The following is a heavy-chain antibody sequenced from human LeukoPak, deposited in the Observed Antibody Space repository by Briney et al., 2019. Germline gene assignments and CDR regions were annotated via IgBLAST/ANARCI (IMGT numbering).Heavy chain of an antibody. V-gene: IGHV4-59*01. D-gene: IGHD2-15*01. CDR3: ARRGVDCSGGSCYIFFDF. CDR1: GGSISSYY. CDR2: IYYRGIT. Sequence: SETLSLTCTVSGGSISSYYWSWIRQPPGKGLEWIGYIYYRGITNYNPSLKSRLTISVDTSKNQFSLKLSSVTAADTAVYYCARRGVDCSGGSCYIFFDFWGQGTLVTVSS. J-gene: IGHJ4*02.